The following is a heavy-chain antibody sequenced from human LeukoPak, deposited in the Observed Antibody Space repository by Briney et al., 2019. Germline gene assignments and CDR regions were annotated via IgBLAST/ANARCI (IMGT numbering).Heavy chain of an antibody. CDR3: AREYYYDSSGYFL. D-gene: IGHD3-22*01. Sequence: SETLSLTCTVSGGSISSGDYYWSWIRQPPGKGLEWIGYVYYSGSTYYNPSLKSRVTISVDTSKNQFSLKLSSVTAADTAVYYCAREYYYDSSGYFLWGQGTLVTVSS. CDR2: VYYSGST. CDR1: GGSISSGDYY. J-gene: IGHJ4*02. V-gene: IGHV4-30-4*08.